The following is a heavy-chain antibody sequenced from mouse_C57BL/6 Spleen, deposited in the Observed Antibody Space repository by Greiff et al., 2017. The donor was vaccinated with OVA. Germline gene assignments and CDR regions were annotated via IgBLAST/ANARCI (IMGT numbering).Heavy chain of an antibody. J-gene: IGHJ2*01. CDR3: ARVRWDYGSSYDYFDY. CDR1: GYAFSSSW. Sequence: QVQLQQSGPELVKPGASVKISCKASGYAFSSSWMNWVKQRPGKGLEWIGRIYPGDGDTNYNGKFKGKATLTADKSSSTAYMQLSSLTSEDSAVYFCARVRWDYGSSYDYFDYWGQGTTLTVSS. V-gene: IGHV1-82*01. CDR2: IYPGDGDT. D-gene: IGHD1-1*01.